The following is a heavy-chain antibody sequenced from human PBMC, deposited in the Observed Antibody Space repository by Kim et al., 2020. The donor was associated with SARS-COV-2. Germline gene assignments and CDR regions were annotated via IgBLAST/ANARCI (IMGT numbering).Heavy chain of an antibody. V-gene: IGHV3-30-3*01. Sequence: GGSLRLSCAASGFTFSSYAMHWVRQAPGKGLEWVAVISYDGSNKYYADSVKGRFTISRDNSKNTLYLQMNSLRAEDTAVYYCARGHDYVDYFDYWGQGTLVTVSS. J-gene: IGHJ4*02. CDR2: ISYDGSNK. D-gene: IGHD3-16*01. CDR1: GFTFSSYA. CDR3: ARGHDYVDYFDY.